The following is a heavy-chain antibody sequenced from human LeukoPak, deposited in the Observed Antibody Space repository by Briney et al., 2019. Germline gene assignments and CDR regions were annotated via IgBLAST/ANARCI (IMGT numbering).Heavy chain of an antibody. Sequence: SETLSLTCAVYGGSFSGYYWSWIRQPPGKGLEWIGEINHSGSTNYNPSLKSRVTISVDTSKNQFSLKLSSVTAADTAVYYCARGLMPYYGSGSYGDAFDIWGQGTMVTVSS. V-gene: IGHV4-34*01. CDR3: ARGLMPYYGSGSYGDAFDI. J-gene: IGHJ3*02. CDR2: INHSGST. CDR1: GGSFSGYY. D-gene: IGHD3-10*01.